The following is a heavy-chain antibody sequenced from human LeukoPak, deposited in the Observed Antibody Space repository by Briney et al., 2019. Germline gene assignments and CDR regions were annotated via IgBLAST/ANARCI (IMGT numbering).Heavy chain of an antibody. V-gene: IGHV3-9*01. J-gene: IGHJ3*02. D-gene: IGHD2-2*01. CDR3: VKVSRWRYEPLDI. CDR2: ISWNSGDI. CDR1: GFNFYGYV. Sequence: GGSLRLSCAASGFNFYGYVMLCVREAPGKGLECVSGISWNSGDIGYADSVKGRFTISKDNAKNGLYLQLNSLRPEDTALYYCVKVSRWRYEPLDIWGQGTMVTVSS.